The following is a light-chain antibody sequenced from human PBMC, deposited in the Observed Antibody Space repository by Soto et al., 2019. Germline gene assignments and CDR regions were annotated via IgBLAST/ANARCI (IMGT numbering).Light chain of an antibody. CDR1: QSVGSN. Sequence: EIVMTQSPATLSVSPGERATLSCRASQSVGSNLAWYQQKRGQAPRLLIYGASTRATGIPARFSGSGSGTEFTLTISSLQSEDFAMYYCHQRNQFGQGTRLEIK. CDR3: HQRNQ. J-gene: IGKJ5*01. CDR2: GAS. V-gene: IGKV3-15*01.